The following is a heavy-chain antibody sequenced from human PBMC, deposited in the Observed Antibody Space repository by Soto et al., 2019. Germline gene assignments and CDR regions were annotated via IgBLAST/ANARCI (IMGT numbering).Heavy chain of an antibody. V-gene: IGHV3-30*18. D-gene: IGHD3-9*01. Sequence: QVQLVESGGGVVQPGRSLRLSCAASGFTFSGYGMHWVHHAPGKGLEWVAVISHDGSNKYYADSVKGRVTISRYNSKHTLDRQMNGLRAEDTAVQYWAKENLWGRYWDGLFDYWGQGTLVSVSS. J-gene: IGHJ4*02. CDR3: AKENLWGRYWDGLFDY. CDR2: ISHDGSNK. CDR1: GFTFSGYG.